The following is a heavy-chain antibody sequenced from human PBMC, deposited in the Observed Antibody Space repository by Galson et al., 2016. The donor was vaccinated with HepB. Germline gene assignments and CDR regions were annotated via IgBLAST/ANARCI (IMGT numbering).Heavy chain of an antibody. CDR3: ARDSGIADSFDY. J-gene: IGHJ4*02. V-gene: IGHV3-74*01. CDR1: GFPFTSFS. CDR2: STTDDYMT. Sequence: SLRLSCAASGFPFTSFSMNWVRQVPGKGLVWVSRSTTDDYMTRYADSVKGRFTISRDNAKNTVYLQMNSLRAEDTAVYYCARDSGIADSFDYWGQGTLVTVSS. D-gene: IGHD3-10*01.